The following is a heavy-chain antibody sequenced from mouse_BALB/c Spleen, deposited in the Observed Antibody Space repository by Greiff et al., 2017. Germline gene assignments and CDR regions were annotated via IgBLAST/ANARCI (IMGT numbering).Heavy chain of an antibody. CDR1: GFTFSDYY. V-gene: IGHV5-4*02. J-gene: IGHJ4*01. CDR3: ARDRDSSGYVGAMDY. CDR2: ISDGGSYT. D-gene: IGHD3-2*01. Sequence: EVQVVESGGGLVKPGGSLKLSCAASGFTFSDYYMSWVRQTPEKRLEWVATISDGGSYTYYPDSVKGRFTISRDNAKNNLYLQMSSLKSEDTAMYYCARDRDSSGYVGAMDYWGQGTSVTVSS.